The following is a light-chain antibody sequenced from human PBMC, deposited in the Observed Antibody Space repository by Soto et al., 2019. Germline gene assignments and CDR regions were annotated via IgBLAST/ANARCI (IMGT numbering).Light chain of an antibody. CDR1: QSVSNNY. CDR2: GAS. Sequence: EIVLTQSPCTLSLSPGERATLSCRASQSVSNNYLAWYQQKPGQAPRLLIYGASNRATGIPDRFSGSGSGTDFTLTISSLEPEDFAAYYCQQRGNWPRTFGQGTKVDIK. V-gene: IGKV3-11*01. J-gene: IGKJ1*01. CDR3: QQRGNWPRT.